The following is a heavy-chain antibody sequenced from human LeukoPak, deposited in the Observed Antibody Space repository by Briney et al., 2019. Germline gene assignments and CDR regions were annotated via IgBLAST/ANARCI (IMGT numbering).Heavy chain of an antibody. J-gene: IGHJ4*02. CDR1: GFTFSSYA. CDR3: ARDYGSGSYALYYFDY. Sequence: GGSLRLSCAASGFTFSSYAMSWVRQAPGKGLEWVSAISGSGGSTYYADSVKGRFTISRDNSKNTLCLQMNSLRAEDTAVYYCARDYGSGSYALYYFDYWGQGTLVTVAS. V-gene: IGHV3-23*01. D-gene: IGHD3-10*01. CDR2: ISGSGGST.